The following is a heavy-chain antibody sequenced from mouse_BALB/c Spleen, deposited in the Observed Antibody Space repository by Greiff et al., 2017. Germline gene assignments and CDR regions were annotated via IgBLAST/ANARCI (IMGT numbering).Heavy chain of an antibody. CDR1: GFTFSSYA. V-gene: IGHV5-9-4*01. CDR2: ISSGGSYT. J-gene: IGHJ4*01. CDR3: ARVERLRAMDY. Sequence: EVQRVESGGGLVKPGGSLKLSCAASGFTFSSYAMSWVRQSPEKRLEWVAEISSGGSYTYYPDTVTGRFTISRDNAKNTLYLEMSSLRSEDTAMYYCARVERLRAMDYWGQGTSVTVSS.